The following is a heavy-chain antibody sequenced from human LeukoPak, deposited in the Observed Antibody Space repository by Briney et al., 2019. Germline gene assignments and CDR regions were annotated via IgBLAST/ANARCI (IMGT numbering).Heavy chain of an antibody. Sequence: GGSLRLSCTAAGFNFATYWMSWVRQSPEKGLEFVVNIKYDDTVKNYVDSVKGRFTISRDNPSNSVYLQMDSLRPEDTALYYCARDPDSSAFDYWGQGAQATVSS. CDR1: GFNFATYW. J-gene: IGHJ4*02. CDR3: ARDPDSSAFDY. CDR2: IKYDDTVK. V-gene: IGHV3-7*01. D-gene: IGHD2-15*01.